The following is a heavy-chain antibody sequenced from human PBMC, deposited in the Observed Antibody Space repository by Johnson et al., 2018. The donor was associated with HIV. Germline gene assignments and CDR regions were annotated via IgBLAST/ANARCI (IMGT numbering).Heavy chain of an antibody. V-gene: IGHV3-11*04. J-gene: IGHJ3*02. D-gene: IGHD2-15*01. CDR1: GFTFSDYY. CDR2: ISTSGSTI. CDR3: ARSKDGSGGSCPDGFDI. Sequence: QVQLVESGGGLVKPGGSLRLSCIASGFTFSDYYMSWIRQAPGKGLEWVSYISTSGSTIYSADSVQGRFTISRDNAKNSLYLQMNSLRAEDTAVYYCARSKDGSGGSCPDGFDIWGQGTMVIVSS.